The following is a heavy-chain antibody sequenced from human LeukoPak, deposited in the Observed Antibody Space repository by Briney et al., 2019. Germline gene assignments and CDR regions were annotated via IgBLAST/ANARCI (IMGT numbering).Heavy chain of an antibody. CDR2: IYSGGST. CDR3: AREYYYDSSGPFDY. CDR1: GFTVSSNY. D-gene: IGHD3-22*01. J-gene: IGHJ4*02. V-gene: IGHV3-66*01. Sequence: GSLRLSCAASGFTVSSNYMSWVRQAPGKGLEWVSVIYSGGSTYYADSVKGRFTISRDNSKNTLYLQMNSLRAEDTAVYYCAREYYYDSSGPFDYWGQGTLVTVSS.